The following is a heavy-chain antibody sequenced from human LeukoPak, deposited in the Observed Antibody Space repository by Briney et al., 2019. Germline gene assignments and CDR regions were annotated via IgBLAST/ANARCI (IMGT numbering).Heavy chain of an antibody. D-gene: IGHD6-19*01. CDR3: ASHVTVLGTRGFDF. J-gene: IGHJ4*02. CDR1: GDSITSHSW. V-gene: IGHV4-4*02. Sequence: SGTLSLTCAVSGDSITSHSWWSWVRQPPGKGLEWIGEVHHGGASNYDPSLESRDTISVDKSKNRFSLNLRSVTAADTATYYCASHVTVLGTRGFDFWGRGTLVTVS. CDR2: VHHGGAS.